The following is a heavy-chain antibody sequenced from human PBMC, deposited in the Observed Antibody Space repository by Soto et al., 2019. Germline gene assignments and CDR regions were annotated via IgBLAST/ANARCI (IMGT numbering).Heavy chain of an antibody. CDR2: MYYSGST. Sequence: PSETLSLTCSVSGASISSGAYYWSWIRQHPGKGLEWIGYMYYSGSTYYNPSLKNRVTISGDTSKNQFSLKLSSVTAADTAVYYCARAYDSSGYWVGLDFDFWGQGTLVTVSS. J-gene: IGHJ4*02. CDR3: ARAYDSSGYWVGLDFDF. D-gene: IGHD3-22*01. CDR1: GASISSGAYY. V-gene: IGHV4-31*03.